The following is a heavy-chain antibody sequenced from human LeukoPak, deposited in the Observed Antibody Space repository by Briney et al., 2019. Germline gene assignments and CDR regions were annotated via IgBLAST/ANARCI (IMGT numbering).Heavy chain of an antibody. CDR2: ISSDTGSTI. Sequence: GGSLRLSCAASGFTFSSYGMNWVRQAPGMGPEWVSYISSDTGSTIYYADSVKGRFTISRDNAKNSLYLQMNSLRDEDTAMYYCAREGVNAFDIWGQGTMVIVAS. V-gene: IGHV3-48*02. CDR1: GFTFSSYG. CDR3: AREGVNAFDI. D-gene: IGHD3-10*01. J-gene: IGHJ3*02.